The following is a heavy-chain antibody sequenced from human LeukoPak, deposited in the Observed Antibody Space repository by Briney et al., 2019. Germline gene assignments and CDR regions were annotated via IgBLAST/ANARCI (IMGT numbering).Heavy chain of an antibody. CDR2: ISSSSSYI. CDR3: ARDSPYSSSPEGY. D-gene: IGHD6-13*01. Sequence: GGSLRLSCAASGFTFSNYEMNWVRQAPGKGLEWVSSISSSSSYIYYADSVKGRFTISRDNAKNSLYLQMNSLRAEDTAVYYCARDSPYSSSPEGYWGQGTLVTVSS. J-gene: IGHJ4*02. CDR1: GFTFSNYE. V-gene: IGHV3-21*01.